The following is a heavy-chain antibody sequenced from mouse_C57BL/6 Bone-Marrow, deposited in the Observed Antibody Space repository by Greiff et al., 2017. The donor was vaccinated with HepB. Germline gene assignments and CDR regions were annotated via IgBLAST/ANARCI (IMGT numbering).Heavy chain of an antibody. V-gene: IGHV14-4*01. CDR2: IDPENGDT. J-gene: IGHJ4*01. CDR3: TTAHGSSYDAMDY. D-gene: IGHD1-1*01. Sequence: EVQLQQSGAELVRPGASVTLSCTASGFNIKDDYMHWVKQRPEQGLEWIGWIDPENGDTEYASKFQGKATITADTSSNTAYLQLSSLTSEDTAVYYCTTAHGSSYDAMDYWGQGTSVTVSS. CDR1: GFNIKDDY.